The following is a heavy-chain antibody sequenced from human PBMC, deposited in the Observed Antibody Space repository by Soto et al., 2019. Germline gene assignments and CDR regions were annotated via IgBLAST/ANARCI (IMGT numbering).Heavy chain of an antibody. Sequence: EVPLLESGGGLVQPGGSLRLSCAASGFTFSSYALNWVRLAPGKGLEWVSGINHGGDSTNYAGSLRGRFTISRDNSKKTVYLQMNSLRIEDTGVYFCAGGTYGNRWEYWGQGILVTVSS. CDR2: INHGGDST. CDR3: AGGTYGNRWEY. V-gene: IGHV3-23*03. D-gene: IGHD6-19*01. J-gene: IGHJ4*02. CDR1: GFTFSSYA.